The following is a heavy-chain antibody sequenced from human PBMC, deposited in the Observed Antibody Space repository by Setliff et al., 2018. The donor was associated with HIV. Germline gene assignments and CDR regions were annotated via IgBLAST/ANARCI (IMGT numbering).Heavy chain of an antibody. CDR3: ARVPGYSSGTSYMDV. D-gene: IGHD6-19*01. CDR2: MYYRGTT. J-gene: IGHJ6*03. Sequence: SETLSLTCTVSGGSIISSSYYWAWIRQPPGKGLEWIGTMYYRGTTYNNPSLKSRVTFSADTSKNQFSLKLRSVTAADRAVYYCARVPGYSSGTSYMDVWGKGTTVTVSS. CDR1: GGSIISSSYY. V-gene: IGHV4-39*01.